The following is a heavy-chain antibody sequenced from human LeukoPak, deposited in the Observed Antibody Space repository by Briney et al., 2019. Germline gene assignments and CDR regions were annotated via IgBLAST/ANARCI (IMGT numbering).Heavy chain of an antibody. Sequence: SETLSLTCTVSGGSISSYYWSWIRQPPGKGLEWIGYIYYSGSTNYNPSLKSRVTISVDTSKNQFSLKLSSVTAADTAVYYCARRSGDYYDSSTYYYDYWGQGTLVTVSS. CDR3: ARRSGDYYDSSTYYYDY. CDR1: GGSISSYY. D-gene: IGHD3-22*01. V-gene: IGHV4-59*01. J-gene: IGHJ4*02. CDR2: IYYSGST.